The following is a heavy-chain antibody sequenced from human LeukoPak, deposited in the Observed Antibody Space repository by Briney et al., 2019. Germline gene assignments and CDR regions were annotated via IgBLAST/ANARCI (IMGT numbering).Heavy chain of an antibody. CDR3: AKDQGVTIYYFDY. J-gene: IGHJ4*02. D-gene: IGHD3-9*01. CDR2: ISYDGSNK. CDR1: GFTFSNYG. Sequence: GGSLRLSCAASGFTFSNYGMHWVRQAPGKGLEWVAVISYDGSNKYYADSVKGRFTISRDNSKNTLYLQMNSLRAEDTAVYYCAKDQGVTIYYFDYWGQGTLVTVSS. V-gene: IGHV3-30*18.